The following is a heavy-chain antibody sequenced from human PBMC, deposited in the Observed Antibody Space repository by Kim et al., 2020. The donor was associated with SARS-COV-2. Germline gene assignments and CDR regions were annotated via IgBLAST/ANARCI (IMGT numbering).Heavy chain of an antibody. D-gene: IGHD2-21*02. V-gene: IGHV4-39*07. CDR2: IYYSGRT. Sequence: SETLSLTCTVSGGSISSSTYYWGWIRQAPGKGLEWIASIYYSGRTFYNPSLKSRVTISVDTSNNLFSLNLRSVTAADTAVYYCTRDVLLYGGDPSDYWGQGILVTVSS. J-gene: IGHJ4*02. CDR3: TRDVLLYGGDPSDY. CDR1: GGSISSSTYY.